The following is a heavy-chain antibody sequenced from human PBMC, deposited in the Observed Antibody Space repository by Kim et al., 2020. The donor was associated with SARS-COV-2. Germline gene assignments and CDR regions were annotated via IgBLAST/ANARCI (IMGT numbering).Heavy chain of an antibody. D-gene: IGHD3-9*01. CDR2: IYYSGST. CDR3: ARESPYDILTGPRYYYYYYGMDV. V-gene: IGHV4-59*13. J-gene: IGHJ6*02. Sequence: SETLSLTCTVSGGSISSYYWSWIRQPPGKGLEWIGYIYYSGSTNYNPSLKSRVTISVDTSKNQFSLKLSSVTAADTAVYYCARESPYDILTGPRYYYYYYGMDVWGQGTTVTVSS. CDR1: GGSISSYY.